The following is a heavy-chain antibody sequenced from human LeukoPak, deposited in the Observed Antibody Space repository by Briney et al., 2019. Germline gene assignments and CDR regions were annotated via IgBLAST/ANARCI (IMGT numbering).Heavy chain of an antibody. D-gene: IGHD5/OR15-5a*01. CDR1: GFTFYDYA. CDR2: ISWNSGSI. Sequence: PGGSLRLSCAASGFTFYDYAMHWVRQAPGKGLEWVSGISWNSGSIGYADSVKGRFTISRDNSKNTLYLQMNSLRAEDTAVYYCAKRSSPDPDDYWGQGTLVTVSS. CDR3: AKRSSPDPDDY. J-gene: IGHJ4*02. V-gene: IGHV3-9*01.